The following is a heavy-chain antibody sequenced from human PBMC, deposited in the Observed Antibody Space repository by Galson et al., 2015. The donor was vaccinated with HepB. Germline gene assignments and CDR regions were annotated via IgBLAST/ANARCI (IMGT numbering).Heavy chain of an antibody. CDR2: ISYDGSNK. J-gene: IGHJ4*02. CDR3: ARDPAHYHDSSGYYGFDY. CDR1: GFTFSSYA. Sequence: SLRLSCAASGFTFSSYAMHWVRQAPGKGLEWVAVISYDGSNKYYADSVKGRFTISRDNSKNTLYLQMNSLRAEDTAVYYCARDPAHYHDSSGYYGFDYWGQGTLVPVSS. D-gene: IGHD3-22*01. V-gene: IGHV3-30*04.